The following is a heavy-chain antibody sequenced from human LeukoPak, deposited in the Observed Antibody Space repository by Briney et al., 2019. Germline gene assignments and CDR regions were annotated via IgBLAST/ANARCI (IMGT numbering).Heavy chain of an antibody. CDR2: IRSKANSYAR. CDR1: GFTFSGSA. Sequence: PGGSLKLSCAASGFTFSGSAMHWVSQASGKGLEWVGRIRSKANSYARAYAASVKGRFTISRDDSKNTAYLQMNSLKTEDTAVYYCTRGNYYDRSGYYFYWGQGTLVTVSS. V-gene: IGHV3-73*01. CDR3: TRGNYYDRSGYYFY. J-gene: IGHJ4*02. D-gene: IGHD3-22*01.